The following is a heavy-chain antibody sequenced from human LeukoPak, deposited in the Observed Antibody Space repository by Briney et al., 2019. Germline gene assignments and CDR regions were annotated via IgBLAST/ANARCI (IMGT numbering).Heavy chain of an antibody. V-gene: IGHV4-61*02. D-gene: IGHD6-13*01. Sequence: TLSLTCTVSGDSISSGSYYWSWIRQPAGKGLEWIGRIYTSGSTNYNPSLKSRVTISVDTSKNQFSLKLSSVTAADTAVYYCARGGFSSFGRMRYYYYVDVWGKGTTVTVSS. J-gene: IGHJ6*03. CDR2: IYTSGST. CDR1: GDSISSGSYY. CDR3: ARGGFSSFGRMRYYYYVDV.